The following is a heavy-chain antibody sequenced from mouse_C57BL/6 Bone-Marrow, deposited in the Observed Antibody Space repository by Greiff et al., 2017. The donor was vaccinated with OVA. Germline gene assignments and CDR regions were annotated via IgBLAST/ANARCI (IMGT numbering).Heavy chain of an antibody. D-gene: IGHD3-3*01. V-gene: IGHV5-4*01. CDR1: GFTFSSYA. Sequence: EVQGVESGGGLVKPGGSLKLSCAASGFTFSSYAMSWVRQTPEKRLEWVATISDGGSYTYYPDNVKGRFTISRDNAKNNLYLQMSHLKSEDTAMYYCARRGTLPSMDYWGQGTSVTVSS. CDR2: ISDGGSYT. J-gene: IGHJ4*01. CDR3: ARRGTLPSMDY.